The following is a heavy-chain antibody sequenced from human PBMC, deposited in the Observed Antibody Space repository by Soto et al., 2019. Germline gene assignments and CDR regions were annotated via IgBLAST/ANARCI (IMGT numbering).Heavy chain of an antibody. J-gene: IGHJ6*02. V-gene: IGHV3-33*01. D-gene: IGHD1-26*01. CDR1: GFTFSSYG. CDR3: ARASIVGATTMFYYYGMDV. Sequence: GGSLRVSCAASGFTFSSYGMHWVRQAPGKGLEWVAVIWYDGSNKYYADSVKGRFTISRDNSKNTLYLQMNSLRAEDTAVYYCARASIVGATTMFYYYGMDVWGQGTTVTVSS. CDR2: IWYDGSNK.